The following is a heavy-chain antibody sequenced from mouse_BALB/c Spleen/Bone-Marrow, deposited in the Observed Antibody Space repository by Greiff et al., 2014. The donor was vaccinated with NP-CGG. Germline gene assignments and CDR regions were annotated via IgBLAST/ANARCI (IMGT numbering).Heavy chain of an antibody. Sequence: EVKLVESGGGLVQPGGSLKLSCAASGFDFRRYWMSWVRQAPGKGLEWIGEINPNSRTINYTPSLKDKFIISRDNAENTLYLQMSRVRSEDTALYYCARLGDRGWFAYWGQGTLVTVSA. CDR2: INPNSRTI. V-gene: IGHV4-1*02. D-gene: IGHD3-3*01. J-gene: IGHJ3*01. CDR3: ARLGDRGWFAY. CDR1: GFDFRRYW.